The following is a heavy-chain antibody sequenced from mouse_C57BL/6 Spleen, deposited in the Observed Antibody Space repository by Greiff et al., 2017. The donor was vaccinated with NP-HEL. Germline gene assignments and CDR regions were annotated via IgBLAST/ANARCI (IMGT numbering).Heavy chain of an antibody. Sequence: EVKLVESGGGLVKPGGSLKLSCAASGFTFSDYGMHWVRQAPEKGLEWVAYISSGSSTIYYADTVKGRFTISRDNAKNTLFLQMTSLRSEDTAMYYCARGLDYDWYFDVWGTGTTVTVSS. J-gene: IGHJ1*03. V-gene: IGHV5-17*01. D-gene: IGHD2-4*01. CDR3: ARGLDYDWYFDV. CDR1: GFTFSDYG. CDR2: ISSGSSTI.